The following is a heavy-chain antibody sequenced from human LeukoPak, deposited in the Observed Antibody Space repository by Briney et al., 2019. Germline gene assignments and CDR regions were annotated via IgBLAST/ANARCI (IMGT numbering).Heavy chain of an antibody. Sequence: SETLSLTCSVSGYSFTSGHYWGWIRQPPGKGLEWIGDIYHTGSTHYNPSLKSRVTISVDTSKNQFSLKLSSVTAADTAVYYCARYCSSTSCILRGFDYWGQGTLVTVSS. CDR1: GYSFTSGHY. CDR2: IYHTGST. CDR3: ARYCSSTSCILRGFDY. D-gene: IGHD2-2*01. V-gene: IGHV4-38-2*01. J-gene: IGHJ4*02.